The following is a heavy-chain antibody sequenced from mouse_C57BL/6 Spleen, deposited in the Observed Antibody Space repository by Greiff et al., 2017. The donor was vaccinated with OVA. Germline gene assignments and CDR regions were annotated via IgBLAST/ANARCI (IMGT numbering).Heavy chain of an antibody. CDR2: INPNNGGT. D-gene: IGHD2-2*01. Sequence: EVQLVESGPELVKPGASVKMSCKASGYTFTDYNMHWVKQSPGKSLEWIGYINPNNGGTSYNQKFKGKATLTVNKSSSTAYMELRSLTSEDSAVYYCARWGLPSFAYWGQGTLVTVSA. CDR3: ARWGLPSFAY. V-gene: IGHV1-22*01. J-gene: IGHJ3*01. CDR1: GYTFTDYN.